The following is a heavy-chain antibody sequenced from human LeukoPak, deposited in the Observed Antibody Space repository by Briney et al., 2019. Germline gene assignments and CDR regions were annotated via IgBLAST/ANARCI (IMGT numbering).Heavy chain of an antibody. D-gene: IGHD1-7*01. CDR2: INHSGST. J-gene: IGHJ5*02. Sequence: GSLRLSCAASGFTLSSYGMHWARQPPGKGLEWIGEINHSGSTNHSPSLKSRVTISVDTSKNQFSLKLTSVTAADTAVYYCARGRNWNYGGWFDPWGQGTLVTVSS. CDR3: ARGRNWNYGGWFDP. CDR1: GFTLSSYG. V-gene: IGHV4-34*01.